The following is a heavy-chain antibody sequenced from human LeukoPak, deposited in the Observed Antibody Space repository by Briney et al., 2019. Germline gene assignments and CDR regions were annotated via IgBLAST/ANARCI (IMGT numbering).Heavy chain of an antibody. J-gene: IGHJ4*02. CDR3: VRDSGSYYFDY. Sequence: SETLSLTCTVSGGSFSSGGYYWSWIRQHPGKGLEWIGYISYSGSTYYNPSLKSRVTISVDTSNDQFSLKLSSVTAADTAVYYCVRDSGSYYFDYWGQGTLVTVSS. CDR1: GGSFSSGGYY. D-gene: IGHD1-26*01. V-gene: IGHV4-31*03. CDR2: ISYSGST.